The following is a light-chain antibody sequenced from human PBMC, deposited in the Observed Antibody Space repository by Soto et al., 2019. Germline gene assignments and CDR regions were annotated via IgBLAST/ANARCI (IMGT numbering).Light chain of an antibody. CDR3: CSYAGSSWV. J-gene: IGLJ3*02. Sequence: QSALTQPASVSGSPGQSITISCTGTSSDVGSYNLVSWYQQHPGKAPKLMIYEGSKRPSGVSNRFSGSKSGYTASLTISGLQAEYEADYYCCSYAGSSWVFGGGTQVTV. V-gene: IGLV2-23*01. CDR1: SSDVGSYNL. CDR2: EGS.